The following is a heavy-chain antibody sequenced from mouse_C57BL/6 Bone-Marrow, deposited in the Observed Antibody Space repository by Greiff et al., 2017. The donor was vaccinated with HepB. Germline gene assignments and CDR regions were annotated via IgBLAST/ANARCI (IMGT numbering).Heavy chain of an antibody. CDR1: GFSLTSYA. Sequence: VQLQQSGPGLVAPSQSLSITCTVSGFSLTSYAISWVRQPPGKGLEWLGVIWTGGGTNYNSALKSRLSISKDNSKSQVFLKMNSLQTDDTARYYCARTNTTVVVDWYFDVWGTGTTVTVSS. V-gene: IGHV2-9-1*01. CDR2: IWTGGGT. CDR3: ARTNTTVVVDWYFDV. J-gene: IGHJ1*03. D-gene: IGHD1-1*01.